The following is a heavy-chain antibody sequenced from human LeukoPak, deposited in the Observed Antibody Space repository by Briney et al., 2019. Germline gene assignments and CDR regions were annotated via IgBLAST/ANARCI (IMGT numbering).Heavy chain of an antibody. Sequence: GGSLRLSCAASGFTFDDYAMHWVRQAPGKGLEWVSGISWNSGSIGYADSVKGRFTISRDNAKNSLYLQMNSLRAEDTALYYCAKDIATGNRLYYFDYWGQGPLVTVSS. CDR2: ISWNSGSI. D-gene: IGHD1-14*01. V-gene: IGHV3-9*01. CDR3: AKDIATGNRLYYFDY. CDR1: GFTFDDYA. J-gene: IGHJ4*02.